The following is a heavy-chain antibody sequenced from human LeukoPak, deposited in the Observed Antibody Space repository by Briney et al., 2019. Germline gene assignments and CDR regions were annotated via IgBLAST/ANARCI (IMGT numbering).Heavy chain of an antibody. CDR1: GGSFSGYY. D-gene: IGHD6-19*01. V-gene: IGHV4-34*01. Sequence: KTSETLSLTCAVYGGSFSGYYWSWIRQPPGKGLEWIGEINHSGSTNYNPSLKSRVTISVDTSKNQFSLKLSSVTAADTAVYYCARRRYGSGWYYYFDYWGQGTLVTVSS. CDR2: INHSGST. CDR3: ARRRYGSGWYYYFDY. J-gene: IGHJ4*02.